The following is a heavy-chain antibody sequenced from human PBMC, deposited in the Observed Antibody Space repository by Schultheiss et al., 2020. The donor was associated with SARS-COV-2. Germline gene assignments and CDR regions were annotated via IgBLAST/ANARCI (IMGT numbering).Heavy chain of an antibody. CDR1: GGSISSYY. J-gene: IGHJ4*02. Sequence: SETLSLTCTVSGGSISSYYWSWIRQPPGKGLEWIGYIYYSGITNYNPSLKSRVTISVDTSKNQFSLKLSSVTAADTAVYYCASRRLRLGELSLYGNDYWGQGTLVTVSS. D-gene: IGHD3-16*02. V-gene: IGHV4-59*01. CDR3: ASRRLRLGELSLYGNDY. CDR2: IYYSGIT.